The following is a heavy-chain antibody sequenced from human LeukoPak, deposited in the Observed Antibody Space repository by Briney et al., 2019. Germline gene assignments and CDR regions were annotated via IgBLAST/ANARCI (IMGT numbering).Heavy chain of an antibody. CDR1: GFIFSSYG. J-gene: IGHJ4*02. D-gene: IGHD6-13*01. CDR2: ISGSGGST. CDR3: AKGGSSSCADY. Sequence: PGGSLRLSCAASGFIFSSYGMNWVRQAPGKGLEWVSAISGSGGSTYYADSVKGRFTISRDNSKNTLYLQMNSLRAEDTAVYYCAKGGSSSCADYWGQGTLVTVSS. V-gene: IGHV3-23*01.